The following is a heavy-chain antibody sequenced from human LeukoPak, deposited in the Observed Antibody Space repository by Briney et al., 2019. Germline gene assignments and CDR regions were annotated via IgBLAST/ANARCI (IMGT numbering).Heavy chain of an antibody. CDR3: ARVVAVTSYYFDY. D-gene: IGHD2-21*02. Sequence: GSLRLSCAASGFTFSNYWMHWVRQTPGQGVVWVSRINSDGSSTTYADSVKGRFTISRDNAKSSLYLQMNSLRAEDTAVYYCARVVAVTSYYFDYWGQGTLVTVSS. V-gene: IGHV3-74*01. CDR2: INSDGSST. J-gene: IGHJ4*02. CDR1: GFTFSNYW.